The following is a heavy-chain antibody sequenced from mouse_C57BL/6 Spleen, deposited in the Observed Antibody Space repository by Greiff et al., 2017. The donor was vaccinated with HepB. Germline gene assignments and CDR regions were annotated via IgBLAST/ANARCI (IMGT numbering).Heavy chain of an antibody. CDR2: IDPNSGGT. CDR3: ASPYYYGSSLWFAY. J-gene: IGHJ3*01. CDR1: GYTFTSYW. D-gene: IGHD1-1*01. V-gene: IGHV1-72*01. Sequence: VKLQQPGAELVKPGASVKLSCKASGYTFTSYWMHWVKQRPGRGLEWIGRIDPNSGGTKYNEKFKSKATLTVDKPSSTAYMQLSSLTSEDSAVYYCASPYYYGSSLWFAYWGQGTLVTVSA.